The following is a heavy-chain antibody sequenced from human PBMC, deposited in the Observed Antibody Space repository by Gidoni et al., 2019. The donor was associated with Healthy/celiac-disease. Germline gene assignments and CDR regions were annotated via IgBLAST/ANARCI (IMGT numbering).Heavy chain of an antibody. CDR3: ARESSMVRGVSPDY. V-gene: IGHV4-39*02. CDR2: IYYSGIT. CDR1: GGSIRSSSYY. J-gene: IGHJ4*02. D-gene: IGHD3-10*01. Sequence: QLQLQESGPGLVKPSETLSLTCTVSGGSIRSSSYYWGWIRQPPGKGLGWIGSIYYSGITYSNPSLKSRVTISVDTSKNQFSLKLSSVTAADTAVYYCARESSMVRGVSPDYWGQGTLVTVSS.